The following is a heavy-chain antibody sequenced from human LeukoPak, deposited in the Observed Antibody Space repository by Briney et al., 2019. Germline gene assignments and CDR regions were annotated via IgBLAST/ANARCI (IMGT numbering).Heavy chain of an antibody. J-gene: IGHJ4*02. CDR3: ARDSEHYDILTLDY. CDR1: GGSISSGSYY. D-gene: IGHD3-9*01. CDR2: IYTSGST. V-gene: IGHV4-61*02. Sequence: SQTLSLTCTVSGGSISSGSYYWSWIRQPAGKGLEWIGRIYTSGSTNYNPSLKSRVTMSVDTSKNQFSLKLSSVTASDTAVYYCARDSEHYDILTLDYWGQGTLVTVSS.